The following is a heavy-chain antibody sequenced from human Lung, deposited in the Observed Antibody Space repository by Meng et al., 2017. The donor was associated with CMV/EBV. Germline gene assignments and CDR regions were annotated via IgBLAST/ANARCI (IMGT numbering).Heavy chain of an antibody. Sequence: GGSXRLXCAASGFTFSSFRMNGVRQAPGKGLEWVSSISSSSSYIYYADSVKGRFTISRDNAKNSLYLQMNSLRAEDTAVYYCAPWIVSSSSGEGYWGQGTXVTVSS. V-gene: IGHV3-21*01. CDR3: APWIVSSSSGEGY. CDR2: ISSSSSYI. J-gene: IGHJ4*02. D-gene: IGHD6-6*01. CDR1: GFTFSSFR.